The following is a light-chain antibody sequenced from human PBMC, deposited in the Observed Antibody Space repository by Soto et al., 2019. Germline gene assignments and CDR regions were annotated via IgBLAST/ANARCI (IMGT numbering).Light chain of an antibody. CDR3: QQYNDWPPT. CDR2: GAS. V-gene: IGKV3-15*01. CDR1: QSIDTN. Sequence: EIVLTQSPVTLSLSPGEGATLSCKASQSIDTNLGWYQQKPGQVPRLLIYGASTRATGIPARFSGSGSGTEFTLSIGSLQSEDFAVYYCQQYNDWPPTFGQGTKVDI. J-gene: IGKJ1*01.